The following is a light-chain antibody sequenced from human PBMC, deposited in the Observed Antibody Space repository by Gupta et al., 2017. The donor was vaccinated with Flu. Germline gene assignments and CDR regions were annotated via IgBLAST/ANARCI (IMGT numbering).Light chain of an antibody. CDR2: GAS. CDR1: QSVGSS. J-gene: IGKJ1*01. V-gene: IGKV3-15*01. CDR3: QQYTRWPRT. Sequence: PATLSVSPGARATLSCRASQSVGSSLAWYQQKGGQAPRLLICGASTRATGIPDRFSGSGSGTEFTLTISSLQSEDFAVYYCQQYTRWPRTFGQGTKVEI.